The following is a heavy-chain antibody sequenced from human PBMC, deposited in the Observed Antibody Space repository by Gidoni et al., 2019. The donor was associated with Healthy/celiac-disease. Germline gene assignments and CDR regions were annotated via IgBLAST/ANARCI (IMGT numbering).Heavy chain of an antibody. CDR3: ARRGVAAPDFDS. CDR1: CASISSYY. Sequence: QVQLQESGPGLAKPSEPLSLTCAVSCASISSYYWSWIRQPPGKGLEWIGHIYYSGSPNYNPSLKSRVTISADTSKNQVSMKLSSVTAADTAVYSWARRGVAAPDFDSWGQGTLVTVSS. J-gene: IGHJ4*02. V-gene: IGHV4-59*08. D-gene: IGHD6-13*01. CDR2: IYYSGSP.